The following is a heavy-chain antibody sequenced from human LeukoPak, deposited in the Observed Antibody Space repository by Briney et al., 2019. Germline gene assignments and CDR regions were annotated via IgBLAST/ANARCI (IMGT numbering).Heavy chain of an antibody. J-gene: IGHJ4*02. CDR2: INTDGSST. D-gene: IGHD1-26*01. Sequence: PGGSLRLSCAASGFTFSTYWMHWVRQGPGKGLVWVSRINTDGSSTSYADSAKGRFTISRDNAENTLYLQMNSLRAEDTAVYYCARAPSGYFDYWGQGTLVTVSS. CDR3: ARAPSGYFDY. V-gene: IGHV3-74*01. CDR1: GFTFSTYW.